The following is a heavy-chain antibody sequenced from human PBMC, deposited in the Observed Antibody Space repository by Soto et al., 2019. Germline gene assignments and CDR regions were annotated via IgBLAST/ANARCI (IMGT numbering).Heavy chain of an antibody. J-gene: IGHJ6*02. Sequence: PGGSLRLSCAASGFTFISYAMSWVRQAPGKGLEWVSAISGSGGSTYYADSVKGRFTISRDNSKNTLYLQMNSLRAEDTAVYYCAKHIVLVPAANHYYYGMDVWGQGTTVTVSS. CDR2: ISGSGGST. CDR3: AKHIVLVPAANHYYYGMDV. V-gene: IGHV3-23*01. CDR1: GFTFISYA. D-gene: IGHD2-2*01.